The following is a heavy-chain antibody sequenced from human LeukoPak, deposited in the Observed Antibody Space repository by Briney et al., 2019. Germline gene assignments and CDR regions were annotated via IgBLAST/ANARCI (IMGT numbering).Heavy chain of an antibody. J-gene: IGHJ4*02. CDR2: VYISGST. D-gene: IGHD2-21*02. V-gene: IGHV3-53*01. Sequence: GGSLTLSCAASGFSVSSSYMHWVRPAPGTGLEWVSVVYISGSTFYADSVKGRFTISRDNTKNTLYLHMQSLRAEDTAVYDCATDGASCGGDCYSDYWGQGTLVTVSS. CDR1: GFSVSSSY. CDR3: ATDGASCGGDCYSDY.